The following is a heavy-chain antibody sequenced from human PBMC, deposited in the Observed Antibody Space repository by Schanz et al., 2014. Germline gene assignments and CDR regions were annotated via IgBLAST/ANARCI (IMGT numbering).Heavy chain of an antibody. CDR2: NSGSVSST. V-gene: IGHV3-23*04. J-gene: IGHJ3*02. D-gene: IGHD3-10*01. CDR3: AKVLRVAYYGSTDAFDI. CDR1: GFTFSSHA. Sequence: EAQLVESGGGLVEPGGSLRLSCAASGFTFSSHAMSWVRQAPGKVLEWVAANSGSVSSTYYADSVKGRFIISRDTSKITLYLQMNSLRAEDQGVYYCAKVLRVAYYGSTDAFDIWGQGTMVTVS.